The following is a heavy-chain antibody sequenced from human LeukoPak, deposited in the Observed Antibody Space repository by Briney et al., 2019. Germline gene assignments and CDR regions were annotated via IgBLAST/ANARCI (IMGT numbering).Heavy chain of an antibody. V-gene: IGHV1-18*01. Sequence: ASVKVSCKASGYTFTSYGISWVRQAPGQGLEWMGWINTYNGNTNYVQKFQGRVTMTTDTSTSTAYMELRSLRSDDTAIYYCAKHARLGYCSGGSCDYYGMDVWGQGTTVTVSS. CDR1: GYTFTSYG. CDR3: AKHARLGYCSGGSCDYYGMDV. D-gene: IGHD2-15*01. CDR2: INTYNGNT. J-gene: IGHJ6*02.